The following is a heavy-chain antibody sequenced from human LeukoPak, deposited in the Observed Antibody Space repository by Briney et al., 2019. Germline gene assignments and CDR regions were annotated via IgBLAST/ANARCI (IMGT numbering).Heavy chain of an antibody. CDR1: GFSLSDYY. J-gene: IGHJ4*02. CDR3: AREFSYRGDSTLTTLRYFDY. V-gene: IGHV3-11*05. CDR2: ISGSSTYT. Sequence: GGSLRLSCAASGFSLSDYYMTWIRQAAGKGLEWVSYISGSSTYTNYADTVKGRFTISRDNAKNSLYMQMDSLRAEDTAVYFCAREFSYRGDSTLTTLRYFDYWGQGTLVTVSS. D-gene: IGHD4-17*01.